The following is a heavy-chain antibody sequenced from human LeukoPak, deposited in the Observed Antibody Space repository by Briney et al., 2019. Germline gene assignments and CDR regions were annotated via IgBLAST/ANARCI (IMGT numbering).Heavy chain of an antibody. CDR1: GGSFSGYY. V-gene: IGHV4-34*01. CDR3: ARGPLKGTAAGIADY. CDR2: INHSGST. J-gene: IGHJ4*02. Sequence: SETLSLTCAVYGGSFSGYYWSWIRQPPGKGLEWIGEINHSGSTNYNPSLKSRVTISVDTSKNQFSLKLSSVTAADTAVYYCARGPLKGTAAGIADYWGQGTLVTVSS. D-gene: IGHD6-13*01.